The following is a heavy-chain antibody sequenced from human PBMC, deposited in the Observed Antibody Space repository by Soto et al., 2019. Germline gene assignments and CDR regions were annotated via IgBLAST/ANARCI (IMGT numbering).Heavy chain of an antibody. J-gene: IGHJ4*02. CDR2: ISNDGRGK. CDR3: ARDQCFGGGRSCYYFDF. CDR1: GFTLTTYA. Sequence: GSLSLSCAASGFTLTTYAIHWVRQAPGKGLEWVAVISNDGRGKYYADSVKGRFTISRDNSKNTLYLQMNSLRSDDTAVYYCARDQCFGGGRSCYYFDFWGQGTLVTVSS. D-gene: IGHD2-15*01. V-gene: IGHV3-30*04.